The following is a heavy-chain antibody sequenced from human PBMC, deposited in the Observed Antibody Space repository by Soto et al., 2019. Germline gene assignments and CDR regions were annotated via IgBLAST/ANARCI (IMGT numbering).Heavy chain of an antibody. V-gene: IGHV1-18*04. CDR1: GYTFTSYG. CDR2: ISAYNGNT. J-gene: IGHJ6*02. CDR3: ARDPQITATRYSSPVRYYDYGMDV. Sequence: QVKLVQSGAAVKKPGASVKVSCKASGYTFTSYGISWVRQAPGQGLEWMGWISAYNGNTNYAQKLQGRVTMTTDTSTSTAYMELRSLRSDVTAVYYCARDPQITATRYSSPVRYYDYGMDVCGQGTTVTVSS. D-gene: IGHD6-19*01.